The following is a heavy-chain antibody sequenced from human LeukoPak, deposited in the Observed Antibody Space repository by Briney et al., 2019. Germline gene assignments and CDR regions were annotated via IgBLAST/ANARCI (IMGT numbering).Heavy chain of an antibody. CDR2: IYHSGST. J-gene: IGHJ4*02. D-gene: IGHD4-17*01. CDR1: GYSISSGYY. V-gene: IGHV4-38-2*02. CDR3: AREAHGDYEYY. Sequence: PSETLSLTFAFSGYSISSGYYWGWIRQSPGKGLEWIASIYHSGSTYSNPSLKSRVTISVDTSRNQFSLKLSSVTAADTAVYYCAREAHGDYEYYWGQG.